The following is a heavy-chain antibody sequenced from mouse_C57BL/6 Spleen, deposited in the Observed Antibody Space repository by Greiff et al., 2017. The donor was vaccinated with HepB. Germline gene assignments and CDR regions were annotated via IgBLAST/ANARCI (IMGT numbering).Heavy chain of an antibody. Sequence: VHVKQSGPELVKPGASVKISCKASGYSFTDYNMNWVKQSNGKSLEWIGVINPNYGTTSYNQKFKGKATLTVDQSSSTAYMQLNSLTSEDSAVYYCARGGLLYDIGMDYWGQGTSVTVSS. CDR2: INPNYGTT. J-gene: IGHJ4*01. CDR3: ARGGLLYDIGMDY. CDR1: GYSFTDYN. V-gene: IGHV1-39*01. D-gene: IGHD2-1*01.